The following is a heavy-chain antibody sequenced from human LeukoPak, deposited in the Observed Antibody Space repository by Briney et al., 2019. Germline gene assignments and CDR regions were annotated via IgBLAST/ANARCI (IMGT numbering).Heavy chain of an antibody. CDR2: IKQDGSEK. CDR1: GFTFSSYW. CDR3: ARASGYSSGWRHYYYGMDV. Sequence: GGSLRLSCAASGFTFSSYWMSWVRQAPGKGLEWVANIKQDGSEKYYVDSVKGRFTISRDNAKNSLYLQMNSLRAEDTAVYYCARASGYSSGWRHYYYGMDVWGQGTTVTVSS. J-gene: IGHJ6*02. D-gene: IGHD6-19*01. V-gene: IGHV3-7*01.